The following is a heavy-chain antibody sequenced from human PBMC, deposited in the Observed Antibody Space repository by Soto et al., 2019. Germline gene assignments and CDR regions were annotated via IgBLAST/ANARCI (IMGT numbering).Heavy chain of an antibody. Sequence: GGALRLSCAASGFTVSSNYMSWVRQAPGKGLEWVSVIYSGGSTYYADSVKGRFTISGHNSKNTLYLQMNSLRAEDTAVYYCAGLYYDILTGYSDYWGQGTLVTVSS. V-gene: IGHV3-53*04. J-gene: IGHJ4*02. CDR1: GFTVSSNY. CDR2: IYSGGST. D-gene: IGHD3-9*01. CDR3: AGLYYDILTGYSDY.